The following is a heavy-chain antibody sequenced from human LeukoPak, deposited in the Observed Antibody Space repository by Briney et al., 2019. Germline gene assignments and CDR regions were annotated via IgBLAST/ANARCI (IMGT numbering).Heavy chain of an antibody. J-gene: IGHJ3*02. CDR3: ARAGVRLAYCGGDCYSDAFDI. CDR2: ISGSGGTT. Sequence: GGSLRLSCADSGFTFSDYAMSWVRQAPGKGLEWVSSISGSGGTTYYADSVKGRFTISRDNAKNSLYLQMNSLRAEDTAVYYCARAGVRLAYCGGDCYSDAFDIWGQGTMVTISS. V-gene: IGHV3-23*01. D-gene: IGHD2-21*02. CDR1: GFTFSDYA.